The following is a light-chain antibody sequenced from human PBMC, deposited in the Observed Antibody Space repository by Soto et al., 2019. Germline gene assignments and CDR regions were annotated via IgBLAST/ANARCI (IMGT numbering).Light chain of an antibody. CDR3: QQYFSSRT. Sequence: EIVLTQSPGTLSFSPGERATLSCRASQSLSSSYLGWYQQKPGQAPRLLIYGASSRATGVPDRFSGSGSGTDFTLTISRLEPEDFAMYYCQQYFSSRTFGQGTKVDI. CDR1: QSLSSSY. V-gene: IGKV3-20*01. J-gene: IGKJ1*01. CDR2: GAS.